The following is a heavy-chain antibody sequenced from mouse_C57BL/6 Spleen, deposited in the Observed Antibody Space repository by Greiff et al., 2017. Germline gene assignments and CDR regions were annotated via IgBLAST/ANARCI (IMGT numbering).Heavy chain of an antibody. V-gene: IGHV1-53*01. CDR1: GYTFTSYW. Sequence: QVQLQQPGTELVKPGASVKLSCKASGYTFTSYWMHWVKQRPGQGLEWIGNINPSNGGTNYNEKCKSKATLTVDKSTSTAYMQLSSLTSEDSAVYYCARSSFITTVVEGFAYWGQGTLVTVSA. J-gene: IGHJ3*01. D-gene: IGHD1-1*01. CDR3: ARSSFITTVVEGFAY. CDR2: INPSNGGT.